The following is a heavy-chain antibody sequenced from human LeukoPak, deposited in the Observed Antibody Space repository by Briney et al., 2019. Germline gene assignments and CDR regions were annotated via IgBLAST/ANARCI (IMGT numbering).Heavy chain of an antibody. V-gene: IGHV1-69*05. Sequence: SVKVSCKASGYTFTGYYMHWVRQAPGQGLEWMGRIIPIFGTANYAQKFQGRVTITTDESTSTAYMELSSLRSEDTAVYYCARDGGKVWFGEKLPGANAFDIWGQGTMVTVSS. D-gene: IGHD3-10*01. CDR1: GYTFTGYY. J-gene: IGHJ3*02. CDR3: ARDGGKVWFGEKLPGANAFDI. CDR2: IIPIFGTA.